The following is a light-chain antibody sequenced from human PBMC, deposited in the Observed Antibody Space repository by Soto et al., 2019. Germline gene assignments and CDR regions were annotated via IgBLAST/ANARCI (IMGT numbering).Light chain of an antibody. V-gene: IGLV2-14*03. Sequence: QSALTQPASVSGSPEQSTTISCTGTSSDVGAYNHISWYQQHPGKAPKLLIYDVSNRPSGLSNRFSGSKSGNTASLTIAGLQADDEADYYCSSHASGSTLIFGGGTKVTVL. J-gene: IGLJ2*01. CDR1: SSDVGAYNH. CDR2: DVS. CDR3: SSHASGSTLI.